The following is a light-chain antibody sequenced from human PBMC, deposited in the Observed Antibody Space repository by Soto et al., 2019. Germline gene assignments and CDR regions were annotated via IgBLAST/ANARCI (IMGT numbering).Light chain of an antibody. CDR2: AAS. CDR1: QSLSSY. Sequence: DIQMTQSPSSLSASVGDRVTITCRASQSLSSYLNWYQQKPGKAPKLLIYAASSLQSGVLSRFSGSGSGTDFTLTTSSLQPEDFATYYCQQSYSTPYTFGQGTKLEIK. J-gene: IGKJ2*01. CDR3: QQSYSTPYT. V-gene: IGKV1-39*01.